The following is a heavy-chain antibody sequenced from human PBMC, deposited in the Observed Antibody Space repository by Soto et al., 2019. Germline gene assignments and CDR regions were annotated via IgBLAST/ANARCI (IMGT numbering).Heavy chain of an antibody. V-gene: IGHV3-13*01. D-gene: IGHD2-15*01. CDR2: IGTAGDT. Sequence: EVQLVESGEGLVQPGGSLRLSCAASGFTFSNYDMHWVRQVTGKGLEWVSTIGTAGDTYYPGSVKGRFTISRENAKNSFYLQMNSLRAEVTAVYYCARGRLISLYYFDYWGQGTLVTVSS. CDR3: ARGRLISLYYFDY. J-gene: IGHJ4*02. CDR1: GFTFSNYD.